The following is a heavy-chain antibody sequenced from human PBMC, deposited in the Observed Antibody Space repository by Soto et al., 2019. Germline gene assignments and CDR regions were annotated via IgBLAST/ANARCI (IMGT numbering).Heavy chain of an antibody. J-gene: IGHJ6*03. CDR3: ASYIAAAGNYYYYYMDV. Sequence: GASVKVSCKASGYTFTSYDINWVRQATGQGLEWMGWMNPNSGNTGYAQKFQGRVTMTRNTSISTAYMELSSLRSEDTAVYYCASYIAAAGNYYYYYMDVWGKGTTVTVSS. D-gene: IGHD6-13*01. V-gene: IGHV1-8*01. CDR2: MNPNSGNT. CDR1: GYTFTSYD.